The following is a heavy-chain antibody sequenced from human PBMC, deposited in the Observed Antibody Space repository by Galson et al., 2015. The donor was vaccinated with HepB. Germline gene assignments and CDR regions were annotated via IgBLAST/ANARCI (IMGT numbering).Heavy chain of an antibody. CDR2: IYSSGSS. CDR3: ARGPIILTSGGEIIHNGMDV. V-gene: IGHV4-31*03. CDR1: GGSISSGGYY. D-gene: IGHD3-16*01. J-gene: IGHJ6*01. Sequence: TLSLTCTFSGGSISSGGYYWSWIRQHPGKGLEWIGYIYSSGSSYSNPSLESRVSISIDTSKNQFSLRLSSVTAADTAMYFCARGPIILTSGGEIIHNGMDVWGQGTMVAVSS.